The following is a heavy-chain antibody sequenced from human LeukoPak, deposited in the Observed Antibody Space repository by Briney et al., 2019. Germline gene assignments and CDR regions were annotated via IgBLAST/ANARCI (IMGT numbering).Heavy chain of an antibody. CDR1: GFTFDDYV. J-gene: IGHJ3*02. CDR2: ISWNSGSI. D-gene: IGHD3-22*01. CDR3: AKDDYYDRSGYYLGAFYI. V-gene: IGHV3-9*01. Sequence: GRSLTLSCAASGFTFDDYVMHWVRQAPGKGLEGVSGISWNSGSIGYADSVQGPFSIARDNSKNSLYLQMNSLRAEDTALYYCAKDDYYDRSGYYLGAFYIWGQGTMVTVSS.